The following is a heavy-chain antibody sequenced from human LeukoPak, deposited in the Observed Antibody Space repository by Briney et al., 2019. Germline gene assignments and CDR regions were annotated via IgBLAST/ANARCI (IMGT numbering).Heavy chain of an antibody. CDR3: AGSGWCVVEYFQH. Sequence: PGGSLRLSCAASGFTFSSYWMSWVRQAPGKGLEWVANIKQDGSEKYYVDSVKGRFTISRDNAKNSLYLQMNSLRAEDTAAYYCAGSGWCVVEYFQHWGQGTLVTVSS. V-gene: IGHV3-7*03. CDR2: IKQDGSEK. D-gene: IGHD6-19*01. J-gene: IGHJ1*01. CDR1: GFTFSSYW.